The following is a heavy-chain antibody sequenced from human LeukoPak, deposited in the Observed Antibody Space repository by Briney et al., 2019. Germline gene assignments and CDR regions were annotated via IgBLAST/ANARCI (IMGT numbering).Heavy chain of an antibody. CDR2: ISSSSSTI. D-gene: IGHD1-14*01. CDR3: ARDSGIWYFDL. J-gene: IGHJ2*01. CDR1: GFTFSSYS. Sequence: PEGSLRLSCAASGFTFSSYSMNWVRQAPGKGLEWVSYISSSSSTIYYADSAKGRFTISRDNAKNSPYLQMNSLRAEDTAVYYCARDSGIWYFDLWGRGTLVTVSS. V-gene: IGHV3-48*01.